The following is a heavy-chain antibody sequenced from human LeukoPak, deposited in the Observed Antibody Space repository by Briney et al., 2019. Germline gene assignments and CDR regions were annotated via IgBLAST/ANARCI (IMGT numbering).Heavy chain of an antibody. CDR1: GGFISSSSYY. CDR2: IYYSGST. V-gene: IGHV4-39*01. J-gene: IGHJ1*01. CDR3: ARRRYYDSTGYLE. D-gene: IGHD3-22*01. Sequence: SETLSLTCTISGGFISSSSYYWGWIRQPPGKGLEWIGDIYYSGSTYYNPALKSRVSMSIDTSKNQFSLELRSVAAAGTALYYCARRRYYDSTGYLEWGQGTLVTVTS.